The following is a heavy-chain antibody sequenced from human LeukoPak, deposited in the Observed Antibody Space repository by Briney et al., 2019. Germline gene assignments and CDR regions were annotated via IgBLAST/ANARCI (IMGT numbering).Heavy chain of an antibody. Sequence: GGSLRLSCAASGFTFSSYWMSWVRQAPGKGLEWVANIKQDGSEKYYVDSVKGRFTTSRDNAKNSLYLQMNSLRAEDTAVYYCARGFGNYYYDSSGFDYWGQGTLVTVSS. CDR3: ARGFGNYYYDSSGFDY. V-gene: IGHV3-7*01. CDR2: IKQDGSEK. D-gene: IGHD3-22*01. CDR1: GFTFSSYW. J-gene: IGHJ4*02.